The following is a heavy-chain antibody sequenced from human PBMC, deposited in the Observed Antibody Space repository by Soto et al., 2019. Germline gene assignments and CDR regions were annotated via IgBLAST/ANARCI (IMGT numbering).Heavy chain of an antibody. CDR1: GGTFSSYA. Sequence: SVKVSCKASGGTFSSYAISWVRQAPGQGLEWMGGIIPIFGTANYAQKFQGRVTITADESTSTAYMELSSLRSEDTAVYYCARTGETYYDFWSGPGYYYYGMDVWGQGTPVTVSS. CDR2: IIPIFGTA. CDR3: ARTGETYYDFWSGPGYYYYGMDV. J-gene: IGHJ6*02. D-gene: IGHD3-3*01. V-gene: IGHV1-69*13.